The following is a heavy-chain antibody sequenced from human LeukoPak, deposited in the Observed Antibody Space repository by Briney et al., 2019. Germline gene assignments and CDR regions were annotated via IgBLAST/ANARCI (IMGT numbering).Heavy chain of an antibody. V-gene: IGHV4-59*08. Sequence: SETLSFTCAVYGGSFSGYYWSWIRQPPGKGLEWIGYIYYSGSTNYNPSLKSRVTISVDTSKNQFSLKLSSVTAADTAVYYCARGTEIYWSDPWGQGTLVTVSS. D-gene: IGHD2/OR15-2a*01. J-gene: IGHJ5*02. CDR2: IYYSGST. CDR3: ARGTEIYWSDP. CDR1: GGSFSGYY.